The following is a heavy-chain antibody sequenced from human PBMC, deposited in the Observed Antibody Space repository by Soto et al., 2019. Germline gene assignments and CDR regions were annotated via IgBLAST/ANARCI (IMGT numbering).Heavy chain of an antibody. CDR3: AREGEMPYYYYGLDV. CDR1: GYTFTTYG. D-gene: IGHD3-16*01. J-gene: IGHJ6*02. V-gene: IGHV1-18*01. Sequence: QVQLVQSGAEVRKPGASVKVSCKASGYTFTTYGISWVRQAPGQGLEWMGWISGYDGHTKYAQKFQGRIIMTTDTSTSTVYMDLWSLRSDDTAVYYCAREGEMPYYYYGLDVWGQGTTVTVSS. CDR2: ISGYDGHT.